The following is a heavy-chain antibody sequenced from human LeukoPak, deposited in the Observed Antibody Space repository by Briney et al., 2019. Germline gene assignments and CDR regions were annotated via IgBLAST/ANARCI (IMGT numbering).Heavy chain of an antibody. CDR2: ISGNSNYI. CDR1: GFTFSSYT. V-gene: IGHV3-21*06. J-gene: IGHJ3*02. Sequence: PGGSLRLSCAASGFTFSSYTINWVRQAPGKGLEWVSSISGNSNYIYYADSVKGRFTISRDSAKSSLYLQMNSLRAEDTALYYCARAVSCTDGACAHDAFHIWGLGTMVTVSS. CDR3: ARAVSCTDGACAHDAFHI. D-gene: IGHD2-8*01.